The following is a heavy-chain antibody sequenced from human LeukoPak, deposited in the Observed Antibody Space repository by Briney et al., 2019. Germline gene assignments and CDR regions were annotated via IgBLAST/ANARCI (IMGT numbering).Heavy chain of an antibody. CDR3: AKMAPSLSEYYFDS. CDR1: GFTFSSYA. V-gene: IGHV3-23*01. CDR2: ISESGGST. D-gene: IGHD1-26*01. Sequence: GGALRLSCAASGFTFSSYAMSWVRQAPGKGLEWVSGISESGGSTYYADSVKGRFTISSDNFKNTLDLQMNSLRAEDTAVYYCAKMAPSLSEYYFDSWGQGTLVTVSS. J-gene: IGHJ4*02.